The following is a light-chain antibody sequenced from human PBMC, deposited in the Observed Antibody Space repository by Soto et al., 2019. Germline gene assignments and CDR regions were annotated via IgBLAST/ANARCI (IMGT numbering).Light chain of an antibody. CDR3: QQYYSTPRT. Sequence: DIWLTQSPGTLSLSPGDRSTLSCRSSQSVSTSYLAWYQQKPGQAPRLLIYGASTRATGVPARFSGSGSGTEFTLTISSLQAEDVAVYYCQQYYSTPRTFGQGTKVDIK. CDR2: GAS. J-gene: IGKJ1*01. V-gene: IGKV3-20*01. CDR1: QSVSTSY.